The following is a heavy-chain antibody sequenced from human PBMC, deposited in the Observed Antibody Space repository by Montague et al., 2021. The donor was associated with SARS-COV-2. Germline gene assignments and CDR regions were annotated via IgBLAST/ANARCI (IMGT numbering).Heavy chain of an antibody. CDR3: ARAQNTFVIANCVNYFEV. CDR2: VRYNTST. CDR1: GGSISSYS. D-gene: IGHD3-16*02. J-gene: IGHJ4*02. Sequence: SETLSLTCNVSGGSISSYSWYWIRKSQPTGMEWIGFVRYNTSTRYNPYLKTRVSLSLDTPKNNFSLKLNSVTAAATAVYYCARAQNTFVIANCVNYFEVWGLGALVTVSS. V-gene: IGHV4-59*13.